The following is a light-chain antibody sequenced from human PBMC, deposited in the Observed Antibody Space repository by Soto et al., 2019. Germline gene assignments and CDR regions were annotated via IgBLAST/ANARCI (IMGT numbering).Light chain of an antibody. CDR3: SSYTSGTTLYV. CDR2: ASS. Sequence: QSALTQPASVSGSPGQSITISCTGTSSDVGGYNYVSWYQHHAGKAPRLMIYASSNRPSGVSHRFSGSRSGNTASLTISGPQAEDEADYYCSSYTSGTTLYVFGTGTKVTVL. V-gene: IGLV2-14*01. J-gene: IGLJ1*01. CDR1: SSDVGGYNY.